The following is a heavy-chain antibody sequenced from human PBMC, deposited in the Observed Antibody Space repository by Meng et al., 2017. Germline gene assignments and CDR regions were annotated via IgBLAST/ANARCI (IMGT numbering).Heavy chain of an antibody. CDR3: ARVRVSGYYSYFDY. D-gene: IGHD3-22*01. CDR1: GFTFSSYA. V-gene: IGHV3-64*01. J-gene: IGHJ4*02. Sequence: ETLSLTCAASGFTFSSYAMHWVRQAPGKGLEYVSAISSNGGSTYYANSVKGRFTISRDNSKNTLYLQMGSLRAEDMAVYYCARVRVSGYYSYFDYWGQGTLVTVSS. CDR2: ISSNGGST.